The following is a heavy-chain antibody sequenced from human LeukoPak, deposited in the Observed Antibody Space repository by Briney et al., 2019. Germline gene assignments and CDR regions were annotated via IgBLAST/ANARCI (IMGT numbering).Heavy chain of an antibody. V-gene: IGHV3-33*08. CDR2: IWYDGSKE. CDR3: ARGERGDAFDI. D-gene: IGHD3-10*01. CDR1: WFTIRRYG. J-gene: IGHJ3*02. Sequence: GAPRLSFAAPWFTIRRYGMHRGPPGPGQGGGWVAVIWYDGSKEYYADSVKGRFTISRDNSKNTLYLQMNSLRAEDTAVYYCARGERGDAFDIWGQGTMVTVSS.